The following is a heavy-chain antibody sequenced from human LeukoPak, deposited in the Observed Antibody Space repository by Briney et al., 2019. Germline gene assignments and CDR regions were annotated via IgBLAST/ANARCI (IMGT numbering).Heavy chain of an antibody. V-gene: IGHV4-34*01. CDR2: INHSGST. CDR3: ARARRRIDYYDSSGYYYFFDY. CDR1: GGSFSGYY. D-gene: IGHD3-22*01. J-gene: IGHJ4*02. Sequence: SETLSLTCAVYGGSFSGYYWSWIRQPPGKGLEWIGEINHSGSTNYNPSLKSRVTISVDTSKNQFSLNLSSVTAADTAVYYCARARRRIDYYDSSGYYYFFDYWGQGTLVTVSS.